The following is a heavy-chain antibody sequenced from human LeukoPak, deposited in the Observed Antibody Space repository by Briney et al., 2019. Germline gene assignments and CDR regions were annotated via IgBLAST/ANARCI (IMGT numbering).Heavy chain of an antibody. V-gene: IGHV4-59*01. J-gene: IGHJ4*02. CDR1: GGSINSYY. CDR2: IYYTGSP. D-gene: IGHD5-12*01. CDR3: ARVTGYDWESSYDY. Sequence: SETLSLTCTVSGGSINSYYWSWIRQPPGKGLEWIGYIYYTGSPNYNPSLKSRVTISVDTSKNQFSLKLSSVTAADTAVYSCARVTGYDWESSYDYWGQGTLVTVSS.